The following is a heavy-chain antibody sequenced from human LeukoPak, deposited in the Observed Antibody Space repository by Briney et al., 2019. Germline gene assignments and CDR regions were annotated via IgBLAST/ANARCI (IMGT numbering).Heavy chain of an antibody. D-gene: IGHD3-22*01. CDR3: ARCYYDSSGYTTQDY. V-gene: IGHV3-64*01. CDR2: ISSNGGST. CDR1: GFTFSSYA. Sequence: GGSLRLSCAASGFTFSSYAMHWVRQAPGKGLEYVSAISSNGGSTYYANSVKGRFTISRDNSKNTLYLQMGSLIAEDMAVYYCARCYYDSSGYTTQDYWGQGTLVTV. J-gene: IGHJ4*02.